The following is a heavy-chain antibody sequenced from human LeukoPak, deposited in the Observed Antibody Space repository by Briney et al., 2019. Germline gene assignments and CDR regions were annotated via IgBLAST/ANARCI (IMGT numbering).Heavy chain of an antibody. V-gene: IGHV7-4-1*02. D-gene: IGHD3-22*01. CDR3: ARESPCYYDSSGCFWFDP. CDR2: INTNTGNP. CDR1: GYTFTSYA. J-gene: IGHJ5*02. Sequence: ASVKVSCKASGYTFTSYAMNWVRQAPGQGLEWMGWINTNTGNPTYAQGFTGRFVFPLDTSVSTAYLQISSLKAEDTAVYYCARESPCYYDSSGCFWFDPWGQGTLVTVSS.